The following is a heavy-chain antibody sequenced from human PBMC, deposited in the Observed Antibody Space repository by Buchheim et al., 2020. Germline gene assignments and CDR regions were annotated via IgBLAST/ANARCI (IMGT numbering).Heavy chain of an antibody. CDR2: ISKTRVTM. J-gene: IGHJ6*02. Sequence: EVQLVESGGGLLQPGGFQRLTCVASGFSFSDYSMNWVRQAPGKGLEWVAYISKTRVTMYYAESVKGRFTISGDNAENSVYREMNDLRDEDTALYYCARAVLAGGESGHGMDVWGQGTT. D-gene: IGHD4-17*01. CDR1: GFSFSDYS. CDR3: ARAVLAGGESGHGMDV. V-gene: IGHV3-48*02.